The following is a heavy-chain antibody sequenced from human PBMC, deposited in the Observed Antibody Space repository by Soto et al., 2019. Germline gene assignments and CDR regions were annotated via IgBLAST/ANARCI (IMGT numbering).Heavy chain of an antibody. CDR1: GYSISTGFN. Sequence: TLSLTCAVSGYSISTGFNWAWIRQPPGKGLEWLALIYWDDDKRYSPSLKDRLAISKDTSRNQVVLTITNMDPGDTATYFCAHAGDYDLLTFDHWGPGTLVTVSS. D-gene: IGHD4-17*01. V-gene: IGHV2-5*02. CDR2: IYWDDDK. J-gene: IGHJ4*02. CDR3: AHAGDYDLLTFDH.